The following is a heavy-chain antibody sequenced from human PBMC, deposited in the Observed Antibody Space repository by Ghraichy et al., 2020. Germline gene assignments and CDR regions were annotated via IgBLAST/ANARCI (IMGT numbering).Heavy chain of an antibody. D-gene: IGHD3-10*01. CDR3: ARGLYGSGSRVGYGMDV. CDR2: ISAYNGNT. CDR1: GYTFTSYG. V-gene: IGHV1-18*01. J-gene: IGHJ6*02. Sequence: ASVKVSCKASGYTFTSYGISWVRQAPGQGLEWMGWISAYNGNTNYAQKLQGRVTMTTDTSTSTAYMELRSLRSDDTAVYYCARGLYGSGSRVGYGMDVWGQGTTVTVSS.